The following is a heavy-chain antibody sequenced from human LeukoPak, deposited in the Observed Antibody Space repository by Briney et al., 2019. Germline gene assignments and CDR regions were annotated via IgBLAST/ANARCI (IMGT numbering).Heavy chain of an antibody. Sequence: GGSLRLSCAASGFTVSSNYMSWVRQAPGKGLVWVSHINSDGSWTSYADSVKGRFTISKDNAKNTVYLQMNNLRAEDTAVYYCVSFYETYWGRGTLVTVSS. D-gene: IGHD2-2*01. CDR3: VSFYETY. V-gene: IGHV3-74*01. CDR2: INSDGSWT. J-gene: IGHJ4*02. CDR1: GFTVSSNY.